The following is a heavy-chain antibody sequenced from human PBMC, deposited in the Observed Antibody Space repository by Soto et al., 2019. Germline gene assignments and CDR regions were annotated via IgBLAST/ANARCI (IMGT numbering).Heavy chain of an antibody. CDR3: ARGDNRGTAAIGYYYGLDV. J-gene: IGHJ6*02. Sequence: SETLSLTCAVYGGSFSGYYWSWIRQPPGKGLEWIGEINHSGSTNYNPSLKSRVTISVDTSKNQFSLKLSSVTAADTAVYYCARGDNRGTAAIGYYYGLDVWGQGTTVTVSS. CDR1: GGSFSGYY. D-gene: IGHD2-2*01. V-gene: IGHV4-34*01. CDR2: INHSGST.